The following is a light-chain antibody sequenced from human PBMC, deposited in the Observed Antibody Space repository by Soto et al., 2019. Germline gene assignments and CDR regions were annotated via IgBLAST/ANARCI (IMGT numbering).Light chain of an antibody. J-gene: IGKJ1*01. V-gene: IGKV3-20*01. CDR1: QTVSSNN. CDR2: GTS. CDR3: QQYVSWT. Sequence: EIVLTQSPGTLSVSPGERATLSCRASQTVSSNNLAWYQQKPGQAPSLLIYGTSSRATGIPDRFSGSGSGTDFTLTISRLEPEGSAIYYCQQYVSWTFGQGTKVEI.